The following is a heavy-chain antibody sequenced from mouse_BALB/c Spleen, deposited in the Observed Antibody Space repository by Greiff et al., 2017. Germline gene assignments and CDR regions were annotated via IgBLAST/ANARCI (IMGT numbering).Heavy chain of an antibody. J-gene: IGHJ3*01. CDR2: IYPGNSDT. Sequence: VQLQQSGTVLARPGASVKMSCKASGYTFTSYWMHWVKQRPGQGLEWIGAIYPGNSDTSYNQKFKGKAKLTAVTSTSTAYMELSSLTNEDSAVYYCTGQLGRAWFAYWGQGTLVTVSA. CDR3: TGQLGRAWFAY. V-gene: IGHV1-5*01. CDR1: GYTFTSYW. D-gene: IGHD3-1*01.